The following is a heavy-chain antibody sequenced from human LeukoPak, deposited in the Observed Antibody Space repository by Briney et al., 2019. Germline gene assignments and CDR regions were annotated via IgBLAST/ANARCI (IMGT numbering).Heavy chain of an antibody. CDR3: ARGAREDWYYGSGSFDY. V-gene: IGHV4-59*01. CDR2: IYYSGST. D-gene: IGHD3-10*01. J-gene: IGHJ4*02. CDR1: GGSISSYY. Sequence: SETLSLTCTVSGGSISSYYGSWIRQPPGKGLEWIGYIYYSGSTNYNPSLKSRVTISVDTSKNQFSLKLSSVTAADTAVYYCARGAREDWYYGSGSFDYWGQGTLVTVSS.